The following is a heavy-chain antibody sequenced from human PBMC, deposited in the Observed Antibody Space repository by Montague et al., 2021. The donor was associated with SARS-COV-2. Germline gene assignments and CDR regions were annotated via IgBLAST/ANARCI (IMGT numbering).Heavy chain of an antibody. CDR1: GFTFTTYV. Sequence: SLSLSCSASGFTFTTYVYHWVRQAPGGGLEWVALFPSDGGHTQYADSVRGRFTIYRDTSISTLYLQMDSLRPDDTAVYFCAREIGTSGWAGLFDFRGQGTLVTVSP. CDR2: FPSDGGHT. D-gene: IGHD6-19*01. V-gene: IGHV3-30-3*01. J-gene: IGHJ4*02. CDR3: AREIGTSGWAGLFDF.